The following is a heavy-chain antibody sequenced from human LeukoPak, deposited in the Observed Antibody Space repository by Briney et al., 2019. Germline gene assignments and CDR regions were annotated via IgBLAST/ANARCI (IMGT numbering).Heavy chain of an antibody. Sequence: GASVKVSCKASGYTFTSYAMHWVRQAPGQRLEWMGWINAGNGNTKYSQKFQGRVTITRDTSASTAYMELSSLRSEDTAVYYCARDHYYYGSGSYYNPLGYWGQGTLVTVSS. V-gene: IGHV1-3*01. CDR2: INAGNGNT. D-gene: IGHD3-10*01. CDR3: ARDHYYYGSGSYYNPLGY. J-gene: IGHJ4*02. CDR1: GYTFTSYA.